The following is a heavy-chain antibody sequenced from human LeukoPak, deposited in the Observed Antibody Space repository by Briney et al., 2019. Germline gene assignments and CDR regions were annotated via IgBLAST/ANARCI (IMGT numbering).Heavy chain of an antibody. CDR1: GGTFGSYA. J-gene: IGHJ3*02. V-gene: IGHV1-69*05. Sequence: SVKVSRKASGGTFGSYAISWVRQAPGQGLEWMGGIIPIFGTANYAQKFQGRVTITTDESTSTAYMELSSLRSEDTAVYYCARVAGQIGYCTNGVCYYPDAFDIWGQGTMVTVSS. CDR2: IIPIFGTA. D-gene: IGHD2-8*01. CDR3: ARVAGQIGYCTNGVCYYPDAFDI.